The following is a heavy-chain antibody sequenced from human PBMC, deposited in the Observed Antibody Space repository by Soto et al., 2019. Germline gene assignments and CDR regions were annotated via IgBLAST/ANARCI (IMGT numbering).Heavy chain of an antibody. J-gene: IGHJ4*02. CDR2: ISYDGSNK. CDR3: STTTRDHDYCGNSGLGY. CDR1: GFTFSSYA. V-gene: IGHV3-30-3*01. Sequence: QVQLVESGGGVVQPGRSLRLSCAASGFTFSSYAMHWVRQAPGKGLEWVAVISYDGSNKYYADSVKGRFTISRDNSKNTLYLQMNRLRAEDTAVYYCSTTTRDHDYCGNSGLGYWGQGTLVTVSS. D-gene: IGHD4-17*01.